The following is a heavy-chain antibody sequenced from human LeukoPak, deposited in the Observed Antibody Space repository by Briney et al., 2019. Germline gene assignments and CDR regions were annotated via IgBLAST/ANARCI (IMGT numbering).Heavy chain of an antibody. Sequence: GGSLRLSCVGSGFTSIAYALTWARQAPGKGLEWVSGISGGGVTTYYADSVKGQFTISRDNSKNTLYLQMSSLRADDTAIYYCARNQQLGGHSYYYYGMDVWGQGTTVTVSS. V-gene: IGHV3-23*01. D-gene: IGHD3-16*01. CDR3: ARNQQLGGHSYYYYGMDV. CDR1: GFTSIAYA. J-gene: IGHJ6*02. CDR2: ISGGGVTT.